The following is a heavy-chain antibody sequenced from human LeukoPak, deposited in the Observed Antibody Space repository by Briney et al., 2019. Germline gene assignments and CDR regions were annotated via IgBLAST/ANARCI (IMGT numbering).Heavy chain of an antibody. Sequence: PGGSLRLSCAALGFTFSTYWMTWVRQAPGKGLEWVANIKWDGIETYYVDSVKGRFTISRDNAKNSLYLQMNSLRVGDTAVYFCARENVESNGMDVWGQGTTVTVSS. J-gene: IGHJ6*02. CDR2: IKWDGIET. CDR1: GFTFSTYW. CDR3: ARENVESNGMDV. D-gene: IGHD3-3*01. V-gene: IGHV3-7*01.